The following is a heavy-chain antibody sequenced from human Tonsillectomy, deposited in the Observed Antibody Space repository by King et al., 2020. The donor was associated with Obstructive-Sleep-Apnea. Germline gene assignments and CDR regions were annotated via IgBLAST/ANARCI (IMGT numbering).Heavy chain of an antibody. CDR3: ARVFWGYYAMDV. CDR1: GFTFSIYW. J-gene: IGHJ6*02. CDR2: ISSDGSDT. D-gene: IGHD3-16*01. V-gene: IGHV3-74*01. Sequence: VQLVESGGGLVQPGGSLRLSCAASGFTFSIYWIYWVRQSPGKGLVWVSRISSDGSDTSYADSVKGRFTISRDNAKNTLYLQMNSLRVEDAAVYYCARVFWGYYAMDVWGQGTTVTVSS.